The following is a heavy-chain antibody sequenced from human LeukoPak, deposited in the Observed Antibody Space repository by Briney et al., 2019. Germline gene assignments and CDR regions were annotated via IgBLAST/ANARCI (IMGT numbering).Heavy chain of an antibody. CDR1: GGSITNGSYY. Sequence: SETLSLTCTVSGGSITNGSYYWVWIRQPPGKGLEWIGSIYYSGSTYYNPSLKSRLTVSLDTSKNQFSLELSSVTAADTAVYYCVRDKTFEVVNYFDYWGQGTLVTVSS. V-gene: IGHV4-39*07. J-gene: IGHJ4*02. D-gene: IGHD3-3*01. CDR2: IYYSGST. CDR3: VRDKTFEVVNYFDY.